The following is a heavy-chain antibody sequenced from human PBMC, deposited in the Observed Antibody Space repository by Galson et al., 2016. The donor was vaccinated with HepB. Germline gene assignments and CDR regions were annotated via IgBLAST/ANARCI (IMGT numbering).Heavy chain of an antibody. CDR2: IGTAGDT. D-gene: IGHD3-3*01. Sequence: SLRLSCAASGFAFSSFDMHWVRQATGKGLEWVSAIGTAGDTYYPDAVKGRFTISRENAKKSLSLQMNSLRDVDTAVYYCARGVGHDFWSSNYGFDYWGQGILVTVSS. J-gene: IGHJ4*02. V-gene: IGHV3-13*01. CDR1: GFAFSSFD. CDR3: ARGVGHDFWSSNYGFDY.